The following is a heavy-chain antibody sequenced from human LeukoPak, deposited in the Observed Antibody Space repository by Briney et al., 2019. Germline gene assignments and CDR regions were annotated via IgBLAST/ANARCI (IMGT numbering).Heavy chain of an antibody. CDR2: IYPADSDT. Sequence: GESLKISCKGSGYSFTSYWIGWVRQMPGKGLEWMGIIYPADSDTRYSPSFQGQVTMSADKSINTAYLQWSSLKASDTAVSFCARIRDGYNYYFDYWGQGTLVTVSS. V-gene: IGHV5-51*01. D-gene: IGHD5-24*01. CDR3: ARIRDGYNYYFDY. J-gene: IGHJ4*02. CDR1: GYSFTSYW.